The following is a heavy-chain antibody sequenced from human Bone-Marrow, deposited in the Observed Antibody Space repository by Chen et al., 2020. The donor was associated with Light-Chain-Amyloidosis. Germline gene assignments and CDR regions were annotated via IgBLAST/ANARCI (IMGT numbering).Heavy chain of an antibody. CDR3: ARERDGRGLDY. V-gene: IGHV3-30*03. Sequence: VESGGGVVQPGRSLRLSCPASGFTFSSYAMYWDAQAPGKGREGLAFISYDGSRVSYAGSLKGRFTISRDQSKRKLYLKMNSRGPEDTALYYCARERDGRGLDYWGQGTLVSVST. D-gene: IGHD3-10*01. J-gene: IGHJ4*02. CDR1: GFTFSSYA. CDR2: ISYDGSRV.